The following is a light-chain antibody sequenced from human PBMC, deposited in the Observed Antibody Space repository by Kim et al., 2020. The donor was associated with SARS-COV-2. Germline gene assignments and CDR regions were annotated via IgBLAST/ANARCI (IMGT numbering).Light chain of an antibody. J-gene: IGKJ2*01. CDR3: QQYYSTPYT. Sequence: RATINCKSSQSVLYSSNNQNYLAWYQQKPGQPPKLLIYWASTREYGVPDRFSGSGSGTDFTLTISSLQAEDEAVYYCQQYYSTPYTFGQGTKLEI. CDR2: WAS. CDR1: QSVLYSSNNQNY. V-gene: IGKV4-1*01.